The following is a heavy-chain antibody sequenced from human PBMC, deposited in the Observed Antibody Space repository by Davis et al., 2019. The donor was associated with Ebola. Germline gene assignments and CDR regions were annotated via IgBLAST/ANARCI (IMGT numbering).Heavy chain of an antibody. CDR1: GGSISSYY. J-gene: IGHJ4*02. CDR2: IYYSGST. D-gene: IGHD3-9*01. Sequence: MPSETLSLTCTVSGGSISSYYWIWIRQPPGKGLEWIGYIYYSGSTNYNPSLKSRVTISVDTSKNQFSLKLSSVTAADTAVYYCARDRGGILLTGYDYWGQGTLVTVSS. CDR3: ARDRGGILLTGYDY. V-gene: IGHV4-59*01.